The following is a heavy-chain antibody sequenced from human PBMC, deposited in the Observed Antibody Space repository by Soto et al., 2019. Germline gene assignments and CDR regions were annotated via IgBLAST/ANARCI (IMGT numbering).Heavy chain of an antibody. CDR2: ISSSSSYI. D-gene: IGHD6-13*01. J-gene: IGHJ6*02. Sequence: KAGGSLRLSCAASGFTFSSYSMNWVRQAPGKGLEWVSSISSSSSYIYYADSVKGRLTISRDNAKNSLYLQMNSLRAEDTAVYYCARDLCDGYSSSWSVRCDYYYYYYGMDVWGQGTTVTVSS. V-gene: IGHV3-21*01. CDR1: GFTFSSYS. CDR3: ARDLCDGYSSSWSVRCDYYYYYYGMDV.